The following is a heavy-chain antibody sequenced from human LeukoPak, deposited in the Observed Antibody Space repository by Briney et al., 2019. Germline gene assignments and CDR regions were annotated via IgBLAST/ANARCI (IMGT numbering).Heavy chain of an antibody. CDR2: ISRSSSYI. Sequence: GGSLRLSCAASGFTFSGYSMNWVRQAPGKGLEWVSSISRSSSYIYYADSVKGRFTISRDNAKNSLYLQMNSLRAEDTAVYYCARVPPVGYDFWSTDYWGQGTLVTVSS. V-gene: IGHV3-21*01. J-gene: IGHJ4*02. CDR3: ARVPPVGYDFWSTDY. D-gene: IGHD3-3*01. CDR1: GFTFSGYS.